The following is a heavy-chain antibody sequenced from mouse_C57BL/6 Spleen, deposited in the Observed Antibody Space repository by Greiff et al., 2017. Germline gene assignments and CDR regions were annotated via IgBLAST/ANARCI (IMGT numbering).Heavy chain of an antibody. Sequence: VQLQQSGTVLARPGASVKMSCKTSGYTFTSYWMHWVKQRPGQGLEWIGAIYPGNSDTSYNQKFKGKAKLTAVTSASTAYMGLSSLTNEDSAVYYCTRIYDGYYPFAYWGQGTLVTVSA. D-gene: IGHD2-3*01. V-gene: IGHV1-5*01. CDR1: GYTFTSYW. J-gene: IGHJ3*01. CDR2: IYPGNSDT. CDR3: TRIYDGYYPFAY.